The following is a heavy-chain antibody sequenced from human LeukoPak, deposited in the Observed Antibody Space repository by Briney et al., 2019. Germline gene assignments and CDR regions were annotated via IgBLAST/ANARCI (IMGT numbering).Heavy chain of an antibody. Sequence: GGSLRLSCAASGFTFSSYGMHWVRQAPGKGLEWVAVISYDGSNKYYADSVKGRFTISRDNSKNTLYLQMNSLRAEDTAVYYCAKGKIEMATIPHFVYYYGMDVWGQGTTVTVSS. CDR1: GFTFSSYG. J-gene: IGHJ6*02. CDR2: ISYDGSNK. V-gene: IGHV3-30*18. CDR3: AKGKIEMATIPHFVYYYGMDV. D-gene: IGHD5-24*01.